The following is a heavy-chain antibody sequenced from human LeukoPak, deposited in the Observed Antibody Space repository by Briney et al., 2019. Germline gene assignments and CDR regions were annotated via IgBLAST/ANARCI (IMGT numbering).Heavy chain of an antibody. J-gene: IGHJ4*02. D-gene: IGHD3-22*01. V-gene: IGHV3-66*01. Sequence: GGSLRLSCAASEFTFSSYAMSCVRQAPGKGLEWVSVIYSGGSTYYADSVKGRFTISRDNSKNTLYLQMNSLRAEDTAVYYCARGPGGYLDYWGQGTLVTVSS. CDR2: IYSGGST. CDR1: EFTFSSYA. CDR3: ARGPGGYLDY.